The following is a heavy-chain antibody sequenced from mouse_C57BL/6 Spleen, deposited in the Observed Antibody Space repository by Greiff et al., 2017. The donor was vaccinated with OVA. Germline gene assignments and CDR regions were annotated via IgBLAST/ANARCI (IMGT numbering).Heavy chain of an antibody. CDR1: GYTFTSYW. V-gene: IGHV1-61*01. Sequence: VQLQESGAELVRPGSSVKLSCKASGYTFTSYWMDWVKQRPGQGLEWIGNIYPSDSETHYNQKFKDKATLTVDKSSSTAYMQLSSLTSEDSAVYYCARRDSSGYYFDYWGQGTTLTVSS. J-gene: IGHJ2*01. CDR3: ARRDSSGYYFDY. D-gene: IGHD3-2*02. CDR2: IYPSDSET.